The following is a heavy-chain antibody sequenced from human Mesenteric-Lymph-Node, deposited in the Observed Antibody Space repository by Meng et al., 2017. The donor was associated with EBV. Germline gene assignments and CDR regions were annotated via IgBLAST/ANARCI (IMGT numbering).Heavy chain of an antibody. CDR2: IDPRDGST. J-gene: IGHJ4*02. V-gene: IGHV1-46*01. Sequence: QVQLMQSGAEVKKPXASVTVACQASGYIFTTYFIRWVRQAPGQGLEWTGMIDPRDGSTSYAPKFRGRVTMTRDTSTYTVYMDLSGLTSEDTAVYYCARDRGFSSSHDYGGQGSLGTVSS. D-gene: IGHD6-13*01. CDR1: GYIFTTYF. CDR3: ARDRGFSSSHDY.